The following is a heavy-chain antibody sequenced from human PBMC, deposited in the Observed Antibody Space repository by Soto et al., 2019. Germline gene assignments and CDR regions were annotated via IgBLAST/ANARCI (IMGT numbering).Heavy chain of an antibody. V-gene: IGHV4-31*02. Sequence: QVQRQESGPGLLRPSQTLSLTWTVSGDYITSGGCYWTWIRQYPGKGLEYIGCIYYSGVTYYNPSLKSRVTISVDTSTNQFSLKLSSVTAADTAMYYCARDLRGRGSGRFDPWGQGTLVTVSS. CDR1: GDYITSGGCY. D-gene: IGHD3-10*01. CDR3: ARDLRGRGSGRFDP. J-gene: IGHJ5*02. CDR2: IYYSGVT.